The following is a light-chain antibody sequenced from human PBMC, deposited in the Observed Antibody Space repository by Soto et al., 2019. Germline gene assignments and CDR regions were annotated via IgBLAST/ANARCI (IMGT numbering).Light chain of an antibody. CDR3: QQLNSYPHT. CDR1: QGISSY. J-gene: IGKJ3*01. CDR2: AAS. V-gene: IGKV1-9*01. Sequence: DIQLTQSPSFLSASVGDRVTITCRASQGISSYLAWYQQKPGKAPKLLIYAASTLQSGVLSRFSGSGSGTEFTLTISSLQPEDFATYYCQQLNSYPHTFGPGTKVDIK.